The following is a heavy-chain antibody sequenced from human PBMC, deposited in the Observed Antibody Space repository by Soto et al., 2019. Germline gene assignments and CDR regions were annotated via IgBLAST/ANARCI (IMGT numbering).Heavy chain of an antibody. D-gene: IGHD3-10*01. V-gene: IGHV4-30-4*01. J-gene: IGHJ4*02. Sequence: QVQLQESGPGLVKPSQTLSLTCTVSGGSISSGDYYWSWIRQPPGKGLEWIGYIYYSGSTYYNPSLKSRVTISVDTSKNQFSLKLSSVTAADTAVYYCARVHPELDMVRGEPFDYWGQGTLVTVSS. CDR3: ARVHPELDMVRGEPFDY. CDR1: GGSISSGDYY. CDR2: IYYSGST.